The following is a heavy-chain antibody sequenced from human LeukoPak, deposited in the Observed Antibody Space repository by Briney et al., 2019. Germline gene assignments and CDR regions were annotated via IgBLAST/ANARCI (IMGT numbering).Heavy chain of an antibody. V-gene: IGHV6-1*01. CDR3: ATLGGRAIDY. J-gene: IGHJ4*02. D-gene: IGHD3-16*01. CDR2: TYNRFKGYN. CDR1: GDTVSSKSAG. Sequence: TPSVTSEMSGDTVSSKSAGWNWARQSPRGGLGLLGRTYNRFKGYNDYAVSVKTRIIIKSNTSKNRFSLQLNSVTPEDTAVYYCATLGGRAIDYWGQGTLVTVSS.